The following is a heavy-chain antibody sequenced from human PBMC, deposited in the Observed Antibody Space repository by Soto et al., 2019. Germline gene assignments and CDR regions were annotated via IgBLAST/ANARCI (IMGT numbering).Heavy chain of an antibody. V-gene: IGHV4-4*02. J-gene: IGHJ4*02. CDR2: MYHSGTT. Sequence: QVQLQESGPGLVRPSGTLSLTCTFSGGSIASDNWWTWVRQPPGRGREWIGEMYHSGTTNYSPSLKSRVTILIDESKNQFSLKLTSVTAADTARYYCARASASSMLRGVIINWGQGTLVTVSS. D-gene: IGHD3-10*01. CDR3: ARASASSMLRGVIIN. CDR1: GGSIASDNW.